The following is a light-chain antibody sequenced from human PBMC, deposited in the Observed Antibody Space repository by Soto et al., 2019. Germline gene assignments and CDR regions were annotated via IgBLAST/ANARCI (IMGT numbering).Light chain of an antibody. Sequence: QSALTQPASVSGSPGQSITISCTGTSSDVGSYNLVSWYQQHPGKAHKLMIYEGSQRPSGVSSRFSGSKSGNTASLTISGLHAEDAADYYCCSDAGSSTLVFGGGTKLTVL. CDR3: CSDAGSSTLV. V-gene: IGLV2-23*01. J-gene: IGLJ2*01. CDR2: EGS. CDR1: SSDVGSYNL.